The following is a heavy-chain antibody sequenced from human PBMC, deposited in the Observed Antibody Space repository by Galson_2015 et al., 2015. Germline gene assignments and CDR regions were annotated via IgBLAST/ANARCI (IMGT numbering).Heavy chain of an antibody. CDR2: IKQDGSEK. V-gene: IGHV3-7*01. Sequence: SLRLSCAASGFTFSSYWMSWVRQAPGKGLEWVANIKQDGSEKYYVDSVKGRFTISRDNAKNSLYLQMNSLRAEDTAVYYCARDWFVAKSGYDLIPDMDYYYGMDVWGQGTTVTVSS. CDR3: ARDWFVAKSGYDLIPDMDYYYGMDV. CDR1: GFTFSSYW. J-gene: IGHJ6*02. D-gene: IGHD5-12*01.